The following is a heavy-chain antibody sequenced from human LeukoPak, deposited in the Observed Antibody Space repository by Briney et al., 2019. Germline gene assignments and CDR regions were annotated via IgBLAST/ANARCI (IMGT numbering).Heavy chain of an antibody. J-gene: IGHJ1*01. Sequence: GGSLRLSCAASGFTFDDYAMHWVRQAPGKGLEWVSGISWNSGSIGYADSVKGRFTISRDNAKNSLYLQMNSLRAEDTALYYCATGYSSGWYFYFQHWGQGSLVSVSS. CDR3: ATGYSSGWYFYFQH. V-gene: IGHV3-9*01. D-gene: IGHD6-19*01. CDR2: ISWNSGSI. CDR1: GFTFDDYA.